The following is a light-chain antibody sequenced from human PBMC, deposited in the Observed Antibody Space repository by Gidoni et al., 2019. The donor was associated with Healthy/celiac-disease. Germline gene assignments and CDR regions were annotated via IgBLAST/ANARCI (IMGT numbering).Light chain of an antibody. V-gene: IGKV3-20*01. J-gene: IGKJ2*01. CDR3: QQYGSSPPYT. Sequence: EIVLTQSPGTLSLSPGERATLSCRASQSVSSSYLAWYQQKPGQAPRLLIYGASSRATGIPDRFSGSGSGTDCTITISRLEPEDCAVYYCQQYGSSPPYTFGQGTKLEVK. CDR1: QSVSSSY. CDR2: GAS.